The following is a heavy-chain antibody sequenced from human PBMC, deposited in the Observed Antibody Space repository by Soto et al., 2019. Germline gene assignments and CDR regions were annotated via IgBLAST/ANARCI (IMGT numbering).Heavy chain of an antibody. D-gene: IGHD6-19*01. CDR1: GGSITSYY. V-gene: IGHV4-59*01. CDR2: IYYSGST. CDR3: ARDLSHGYSSGWYSPGFDY. J-gene: IGHJ4*02. Sequence: YVTLSLTCTSAGGSITSYYWSWIRQPPGPGLELIGSIYYSGSTNYNPSLQSRVTISVDTAKNQFSLKLSSVTAADTAVYYCARDLSHGYSSGWYSPGFDYWGQGTLVAVSS.